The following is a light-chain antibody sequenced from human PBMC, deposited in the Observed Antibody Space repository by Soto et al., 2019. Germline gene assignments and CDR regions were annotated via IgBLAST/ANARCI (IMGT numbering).Light chain of an antibody. CDR3: QQFIDGWT. V-gene: IGKV1-5*01. CDR2: DAS. Sequence: DIQMTQSPSTLSASVGDRVTITGRASQSINTWLAWYKRKPGKAPKLLIYDASSLESGVPSRFSGYASGTEFTLTIRGLKPDDFATDYCQQFIDGWTFGQGTKLDI. CDR1: QSINTW. J-gene: IGKJ1*01.